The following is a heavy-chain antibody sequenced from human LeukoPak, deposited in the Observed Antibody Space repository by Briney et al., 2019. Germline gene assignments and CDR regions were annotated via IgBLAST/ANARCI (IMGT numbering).Heavy chain of an antibody. CDR3: ASYYYDSSGYYYVFDY. V-gene: IGHV1-24*01. CDR1: GYTLTELS. Sequence: ASVKVSCKVSGYTLTELSMHWVRQAPGKGLEWMGGFDPEDGETIYAQKFQGRVTMTEDTSTDAAYMELSSLRSEDTAVYYCASYYYDSSGYYYVFDYWGQGTLVTVSS. CDR2: FDPEDGET. J-gene: IGHJ4*02. D-gene: IGHD3-22*01.